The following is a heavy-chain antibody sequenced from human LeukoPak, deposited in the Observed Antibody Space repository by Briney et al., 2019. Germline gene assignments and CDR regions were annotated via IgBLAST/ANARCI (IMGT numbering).Heavy chain of an antibody. CDR3: GRELDGSVDY. CDR1: GFTFSTYW. D-gene: IGHD3-10*01. J-gene: IGHJ4*02. Sequence: GGSLRLSCAASGFTFSTYWMSWVRQAPGKGLEWVANIQQDGIKKYYVDSVEGRFTTSRENAKNSLFLQMSSLRADDTAVYYCGRELDGSVDYWGQGTLVTVSS. CDR2: IQQDGIKK. V-gene: IGHV3-7*01.